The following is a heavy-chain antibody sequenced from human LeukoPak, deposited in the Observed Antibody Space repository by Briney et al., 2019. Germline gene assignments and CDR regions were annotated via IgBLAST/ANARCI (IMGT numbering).Heavy chain of an antibody. V-gene: IGHV4-34*01. CDR1: GGSFSGYY. Sequence: SETLSLTCAVYGGSFSGYYWSWIRQPPGKGLEWIGEINHSGSTNYNPSLKSRVTISVDTSKNQFSLKPSSVTAADTAVYYCARGPRYYGSGSYYKGASFDYWGQGTLVTVSS. CDR3: ARGPRYYGSGSYYKGASFDY. D-gene: IGHD3-10*01. CDR2: INHSGST. J-gene: IGHJ4*02.